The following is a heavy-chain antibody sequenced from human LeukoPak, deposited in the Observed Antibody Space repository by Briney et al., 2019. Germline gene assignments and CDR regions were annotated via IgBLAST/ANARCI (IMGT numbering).Heavy chain of an antibody. CDR1: GYSFTSHD. CDR2: MNPNSGNT. Sequence: ASVKVSCKASGYSFTSHDINWVRQATGQGLEWMGWMNPNSGNTGYAQKFQGRVTMTRNTSISTAYMELSSLRSEDTAVYYCAREYYYYYGMDVWGQGTTVTVSS. CDR3: AREYYYYYGMDV. V-gene: IGHV1-8*01. J-gene: IGHJ6*02.